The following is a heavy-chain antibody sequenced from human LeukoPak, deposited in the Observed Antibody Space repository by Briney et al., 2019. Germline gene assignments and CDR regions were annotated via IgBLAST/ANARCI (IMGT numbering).Heavy chain of an antibody. CDR2: INPNSGGT. CDR1: GGTFSSYA. D-gene: IGHD5-12*01. V-gene: IGHV1-2*02. Sequence: GASVKLSCKASGGTFSSYAISWVREAPGQGLEWMGWINPNSGGTNYAQKFQGRVTMTRDTSISTAYMELSRLRSDDTAVYYCASSNIGAGALGFYWGQGTLVTVSS. J-gene: IGHJ4*02. CDR3: ASSNIGAGALGFY.